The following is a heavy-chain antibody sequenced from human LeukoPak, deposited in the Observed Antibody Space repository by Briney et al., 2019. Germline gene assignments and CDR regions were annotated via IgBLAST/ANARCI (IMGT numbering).Heavy chain of an antibody. Sequence: GGSLRLSCVASGFTFSYYWMSWVRQAPGKGLEWVSALGYSGNTYYADAVKGRFTMSRDNSKSTLYLQLNSLRAEDTAVYYCARDVTMDIGGSDCWGPGTLVTVSS. CDR3: ARDVTMDIGGSDC. D-gene: IGHD2-2*03. J-gene: IGHJ4*02. V-gene: IGHV3-23*01. CDR2: LGYSGNT. CDR1: GFTFSYYW.